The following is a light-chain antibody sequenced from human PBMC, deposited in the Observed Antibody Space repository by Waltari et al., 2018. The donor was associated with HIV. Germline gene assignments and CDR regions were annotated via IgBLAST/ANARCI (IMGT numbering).Light chain of an antibody. J-gene: IGKJ4*01. Sequence: DILLTQSPATLSVSPGVRGTLSCRASQSVGPNLAWYQQRPGQPPRLLVYGASTRASDVSTRFSASGSGTEFTLTITSVRSEDFATYFCQQYDVWPLTFGGGTNVDLK. CDR1: QSVGPN. V-gene: IGKV3-15*01. CDR3: QQYDVWPLT. CDR2: GAS.